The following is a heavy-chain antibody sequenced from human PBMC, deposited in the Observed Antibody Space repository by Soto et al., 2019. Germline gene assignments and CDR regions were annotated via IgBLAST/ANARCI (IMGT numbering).Heavy chain of an antibody. J-gene: IGHJ5*02. CDR1: GFTFSSYA. CDR3: AGTSCYSVVSCNWFDP. CDR2: ISYDGSNK. V-gene: IGHV3-30-3*01. D-gene: IGHD2-2*01. Sequence: GGSLRLSCAASGFTFSSYAMHWVRQAPGKGLEWVAVISYDGSNKYYADSVKGRFTISRDNSKNTLYLQMNSLRAEDTAVYYCAGTSCYSVVSCNWFDPWGQGTLVTVSS.